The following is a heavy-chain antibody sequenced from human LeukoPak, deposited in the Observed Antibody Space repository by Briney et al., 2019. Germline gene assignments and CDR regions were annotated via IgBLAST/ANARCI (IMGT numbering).Heavy chain of an antibody. D-gene: IGHD6-6*01. CDR1: GGSIGSSSYY. V-gene: IGHV4-39*01. CDR2: IYYSGST. Sequence: PSETLSLTXTVSGGSIGSSSYYWGWIRQPPGKGLEWIGSIYYSGSTYCNPSLKSRVTISVDTSKNQFSLKLSSVTAADTAVYYCARVSSSRFDYWGQGTLVTVSS. CDR3: ARVSSSRFDY. J-gene: IGHJ4*02.